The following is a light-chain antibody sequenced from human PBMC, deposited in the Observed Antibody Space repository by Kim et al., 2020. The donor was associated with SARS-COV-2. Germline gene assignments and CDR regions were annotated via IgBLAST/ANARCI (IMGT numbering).Light chain of an antibody. Sequence: DIQMTQSPSSLSASVGDRVTITCRASQDIRNDLGWYQQNPGRAPKRLIYGASSLQSEVPSRFSGSGSGTEFTLTISSVQPEDFATYFCLQHSTYPITFGQGTRLEIK. CDR2: GAS. CDR3: LQHSTYPIT. CDR1: QDIRND. J-gene: IGKJ5*01. V-gene: IGKV1-17*01.